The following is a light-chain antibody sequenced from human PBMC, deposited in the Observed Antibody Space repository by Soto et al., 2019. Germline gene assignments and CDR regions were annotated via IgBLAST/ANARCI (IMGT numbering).Light chain of an antibody. J-gene: IGKJ3*01. CDR1: QSVSSIY. Sequence: EIVLTQSPGTLSLSPGERATLSCRASQSVSSIYLAWYQQKPGQAPRLLIYGASSRATGIPDRFSGSGSGTDFTLTISRLEPEDFAVYYWQQFGSSPLFTFGPGTKVDVK. CDR2: GAS. V-gene: IGKV3-20*01. CDR3: QQFGSSPLFT.